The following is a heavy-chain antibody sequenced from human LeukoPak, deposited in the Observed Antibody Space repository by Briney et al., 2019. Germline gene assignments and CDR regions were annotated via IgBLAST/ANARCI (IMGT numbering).Heavy chain of an antibody. CDR2: IYTSGST. V-gene: IGHV4-4*07. CDR3: ARDKRSGYHQYYFDY. CDR1: GGSFSGHY. Sequence: PSETLSLTCAVYGGSFSGHYWSWIRQPAGKGLEWIGRIYTSGSTNYNPSLKSRVTMSVDTSKNQFSLKLSSVTAADTAVYYCARDKRSGYHQYYFDYWGQGTLVTVSS. D-gene: IGHD3-22*01. J-gene: IGHJ4*02.